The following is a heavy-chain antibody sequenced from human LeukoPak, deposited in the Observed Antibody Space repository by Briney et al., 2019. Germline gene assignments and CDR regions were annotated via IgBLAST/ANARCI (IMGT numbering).Heavy chain of an antibody. CDR3: AKFRIPQRYCGGDCYSVYYYYGMDV. V-gene: IGHV3-23*01. Sequence: GGSLRLSCAASGFTFSSYAMSWVRQAPGKGLEWVSAISGSGGSTYYADSVKGRLTISRDNSKNTLYLQMNSLRAEDTAVYYCAKFRIPQRYCGGDCYSVYYYYGMDVWGQGTTVTVSS. CDR2: ISGSGGST. CDR1: GFTFSSYA. D-gene: IGHD2-21*02. J-gene: IGHJ6*02.